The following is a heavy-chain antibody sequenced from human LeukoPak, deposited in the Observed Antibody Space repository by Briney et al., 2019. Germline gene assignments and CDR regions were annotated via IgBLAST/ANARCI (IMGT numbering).Heavy chain of an antibody. D-gene: IGHD7-27*01. V-gene: IGHV3-23*01. CDR2: MSGSGGST. J-gene: IGHJ6*04. CDR1: GFTFSSYG. Sequence: GGSLRLSCAASGFTFSSYGMSWVRQAPGKGLEWVSAMSGSGGSTYYADSVKGRFTISRDNSKNTLYLQMNSLRAEDTAVYYCAKDHSWDSWGYVWGKGTTVTVSS. CDR3: AKDHSWDSWGYV.